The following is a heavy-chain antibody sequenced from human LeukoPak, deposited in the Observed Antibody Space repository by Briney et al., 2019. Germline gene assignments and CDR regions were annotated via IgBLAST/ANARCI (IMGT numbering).Heavy chain of an antibody. CDR2: ISTSGTI. J-gene: IGHJ4*02. CDR1: GFTFSSSS. V-gene: IGHV3-48*01. Sequence: GESLRLSCAASGFTFSSSSMIWVRQAPGKGLEWVSFISTSGTIYYADSVKGRFTISRDNAKNSLYLQMNSLRAEDTAVYYCARLTDYWGQGTLVTVSS. CDR3: ARLTDY.